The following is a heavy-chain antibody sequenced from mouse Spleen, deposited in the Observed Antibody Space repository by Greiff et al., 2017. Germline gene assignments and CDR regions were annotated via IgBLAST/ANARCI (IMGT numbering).Heavy chain of an antibody. J-gene: IGHJ4*01. V-gene: IGHV5-12*01. D-gene: IGHD3-1*01. Sequence: EVMLVESGGGLVQPGGSLKLSCAASGFTFSDYYMYWVRQTPEKRLEWVAYISNGGGSTYYPDTVKGRFTISRDNAKNTLYLQMSRLKSEDTAMYYCARHGLLSAMDYWGQGTSVTVSS. CDR3: ARHGLLSAMDY. CDR2: ISNGGGST. CDR1: GFTFSDYY.